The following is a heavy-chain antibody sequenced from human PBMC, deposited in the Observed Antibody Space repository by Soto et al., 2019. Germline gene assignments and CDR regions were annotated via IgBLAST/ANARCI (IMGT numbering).Heavy chain of an antibody. J-gene: IGHJ5*02. CDR2: MNSNSGNT. D-gene: IGHD6-19*01. V-gene: IGHV1-8*01. CDR1: GYTFISYD. Sequence: QVQLVQSGAEVKKPGASVKVSCKASGYTFISYDINWVRQATGQGPEWMGWMNSNSGNTGYAQKFQGRVTMTRNTSTNTAHMELSSLRSEDTAVYYCARGHAAGTNYFHCDPWGQGTLVTVSS. CDR3: ARGHAAGTNYFHCDP.